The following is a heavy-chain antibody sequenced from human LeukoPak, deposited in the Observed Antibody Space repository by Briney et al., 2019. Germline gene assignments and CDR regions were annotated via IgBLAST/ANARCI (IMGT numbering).Heavy chain of an antibody. CDR3: ARELSQIVWGGLDY. V-gene: IGHV3-33*05. Sequence: QRGESLRLSCAASGFIFSHYGMHWVRQAPGKGLEWVAVIQNDASTENFADSVKGRFTISRDNSKNTVFLQMNSLRVEDTAVYYCARELSQIVWGGLDYGGQGTLVSVSS. D-gene: IGHD2-21*01. J-gene: IGHJ4*02. CDR2: IQNDASTE. CDR1: GFIFSHYG.